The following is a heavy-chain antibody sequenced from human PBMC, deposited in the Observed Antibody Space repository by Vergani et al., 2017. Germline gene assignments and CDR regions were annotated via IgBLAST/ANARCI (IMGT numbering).Heavy chain of an antibody. Sequence: VQLVESGGGLVKPGGSLRLSCAASGFTFSSYSMNWVRQAPGKGLEWVSSISSSSSYIYYADSVKGRFTISRDNAKNSLYLQMNSLRAEDTAVYYCARDRDSSSWSYAFDIWGQGTMVTVSS. J-gene: IGHJ3*02. V-gene: IGHV3-21*01. CDR3: ARDRDSSSWSYAFDI. D-gene: IGHD6-13*01. CDR1: GFTFSSYS. CDR2: ISSSSSYI.